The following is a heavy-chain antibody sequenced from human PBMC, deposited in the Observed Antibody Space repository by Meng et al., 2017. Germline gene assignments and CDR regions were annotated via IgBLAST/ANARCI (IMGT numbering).Heavy chain of an antibody. CDR1: GGSFSHYA. V-gene: IGHV1-69*05. D-gene: IGHD3-10*01. CDR2: VIPFLDRT. J-gene: IGHJ4*02. Sequence: SVKVSCKASGGSFSHYAFNWVRQGPGQGLEWMGRVIPFLDRTDYAQKFQGRFTITTDESTTTIDMDLGSLTSDDTAVYFCARDARPYYSGSGSYYTVGKFDYWGQGVLVTVSS. CDR3: ARDARPYYSGSGSYYTVGKFDY.